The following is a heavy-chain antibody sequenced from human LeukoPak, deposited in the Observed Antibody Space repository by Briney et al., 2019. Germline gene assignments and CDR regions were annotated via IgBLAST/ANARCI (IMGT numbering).Heavy chain of an antibody. CDR1: GGSFSGYY. CDR2: INHSGST. V-gene: IGHV4-34*01. Sequence: SETLSLTCAVYGGSFSGYYWSWIRQPPGKGLEWIGEINHSGSTNYNPSLKSRVTISVDTSKNQFSLKLSSVTAADTAVYYCARVTSGYDILTGSAFDYWGQGTLVTVSS. J-gene: IGHJ4*02. CDR3: ARVTSGYDILTGSAFDY. D-gene: IGHD3-9*01.